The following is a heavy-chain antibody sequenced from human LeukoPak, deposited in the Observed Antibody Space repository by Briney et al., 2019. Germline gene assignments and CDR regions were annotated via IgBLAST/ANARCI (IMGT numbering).Heavy chain of an antibody. D-gene: IGHD3-22*01. CDR3: ARVFDSSGYSKTPYYGMDV. CDR2: INPNSGGT. CDR1: GYTFTGSY. Sequence: GASVKVSCTASGYTFTGSYMHWVRQAPGQGLEWMGWINPNSGGTNYAQKFQGRVSMTRDTSISTAYMELSRLRSDDTAVYYCARVFDSSGYSKTPYYGMDVWGQGTTVTVSS. V-gene: IGHV1-2*02. J-gene: IGHJ6*02.